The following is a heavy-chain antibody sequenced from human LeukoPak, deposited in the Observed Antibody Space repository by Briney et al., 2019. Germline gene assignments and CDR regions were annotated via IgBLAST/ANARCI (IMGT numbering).Heavy chain of an antibody. V-gene: IGHV3-21*01. Sequence: GGSLRLSCAASGFTFSSYTMNWVRQAPGKGLEWVSSISSSSSNIYYADSVKGRFTIPRDNAKNTLYLQMNSLRAEDTAVYYCARVDWCVLLWFGGTACSMDVWGKGTPVTVSS. CDR2: ISSSSSNI. J-gene: IGHJ6*04. CDR1: GFTFSSYT. CDR3: ARVDWCVLLWFGGTACSMDV. D-gene: IGHD3-10*01.